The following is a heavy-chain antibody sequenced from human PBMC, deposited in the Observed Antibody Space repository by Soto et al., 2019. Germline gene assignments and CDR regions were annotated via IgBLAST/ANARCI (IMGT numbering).Heavy chain of an antibody. V-gene: IGHV2-5*01. Sequence: SGPTLVNPTQTLTLTCTFSGFSLSTSGVGVGWIRQPPGKALERLALISWNDDKRYSPSLESRLTITKDTSKNQVVLTMTNMGPVDTATYYCAHNSGSRFDYWGQGTLVTVSS. CDR2: ISWNDDK. CDR1: GFSLSTSGVG. D-gene: IGHD2-21*01. J-gene: IGHJ4*02. CDR3: AHNSGSRFDY.